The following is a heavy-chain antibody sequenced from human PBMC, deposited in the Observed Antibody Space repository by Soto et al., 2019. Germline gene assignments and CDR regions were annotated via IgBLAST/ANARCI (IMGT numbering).Heavy chain of an antibody. CDR3: AKDFGSWQLVGGFDY. CDR2: ISYDGSNK. V-gene: IGHV3-30*18. D-gene: IGHD6-13*01. Sequence: GGSLRLSCAASGFTFSSYGMHWVRQAPGKGLEWVAVISYDGSNKYYADSVKGRFTISRDNSKNTLYLQMNSLRAEDTAVYYYAKDFGSWQLVGGFDYWGQGTMVTVSS. CDR1: GFTFSSYG. J-gene: IGHJ4*02.